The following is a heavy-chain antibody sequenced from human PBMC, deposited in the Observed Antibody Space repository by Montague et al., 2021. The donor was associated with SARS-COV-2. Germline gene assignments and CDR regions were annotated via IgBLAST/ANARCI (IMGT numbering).Heavy chain of an antibody. CDR2: TYYRSKWNY. CDR1: GDSVSSSTAA. CDR3: VRGGRGGTGAGMAFEH. J-gene: IGHJ4*02. V-gene: IGHV6-1*01. D-gene: IGHD6-19*01. Sequence: CAISGDSVSSSTAAWNWIRQSPSRGLEWLGRTYYRSKWNYDYPLSLKGRMTIRPDISRNQVSLQLESVTSQDTAVYYCVRGGRGGTGAGMAFEHWDQGILVTVSS.